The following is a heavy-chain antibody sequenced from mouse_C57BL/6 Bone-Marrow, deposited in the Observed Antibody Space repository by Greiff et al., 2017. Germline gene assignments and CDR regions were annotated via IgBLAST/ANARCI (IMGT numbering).Heavy chain of an antibody. CDR2: ISGGGGYT. D-gene: IGHD3-2*01. J-gene: IGHJ3*01. V-gene: IGHV5-9*01. CDR3: TTRQDWVAY. Sequence: DVMLVESGGGLVKPGGSLKLSCAASGFTFSSYTMSWVRQTPGQRLEWVATISGGGGYTYYPDSVKGRSPISRDNATNTLYLLLSSLRSDDTALYYCTTRQDWVAYWGQGTLVTVSA. CDR1: GFTFSSYT.